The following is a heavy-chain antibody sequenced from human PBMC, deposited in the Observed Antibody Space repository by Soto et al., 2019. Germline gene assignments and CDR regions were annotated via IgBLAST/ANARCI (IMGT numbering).Heavy chain of an antibody. CDR1: GFSLSNSIIG. D-gene: IGHD3-3*01. CDR2: IFSNDEK. V-gene: IGHV2-26*01. CDR3: ARTYVLRFLEWFYMDV. J-gene: IGHJ6*02. Sequence: SGPTLVNPTETLTLTFTVSGFSLSNSIIGVSWIRHPPGEALEWLAHIFSNDEKSYSTSLKSRLTISKDTSKSQVVLTMTNMDPVDTATYYCARTYVLRFLEWFYMDVWGQGTTVTVSS.